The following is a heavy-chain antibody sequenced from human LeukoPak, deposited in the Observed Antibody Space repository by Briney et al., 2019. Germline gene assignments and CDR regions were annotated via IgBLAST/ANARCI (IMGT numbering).Heavy chain of an antibody. V-gene: IGHV3-23*01. D-gene: IGHD6-13*01. CDR3: AKDVLDSINWSRGDY. Sequence: GGSLRLSCAASGFTFSSYAMSWVRQAPGKGLEWVSSLSGGGGTTYYADSVKGRFTISRDNANNRLYLQMNIVRAEDTALYYCAKDVLDSINWSRGDYWGQGTLVTVSS. CDR2: LSGGGGTT. J-gene: IGHJ4*02. CDR1: GFTFSSYA.